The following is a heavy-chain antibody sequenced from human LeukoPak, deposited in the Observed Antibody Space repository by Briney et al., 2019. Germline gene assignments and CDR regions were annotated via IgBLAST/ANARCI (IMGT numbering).Heavy chain of an antibody. V-gene: IGHV3-23*01. CDR3: AKGVTDMDV. CDR1: GFTFSSYA. D-gene: IGHD4-23*01. J-gene: IGHJ6*03. Sequence: GGSLRLSCAASGFTFSSYAMSWVRQAPGKGLEWVSAISGSGGSTYYADSVKGRFTISRENSKNALYLQMNTLRAEDTAVYYCAKGVTDMDVRGKGTTVTVSS. CDR2: ISGSGGST.